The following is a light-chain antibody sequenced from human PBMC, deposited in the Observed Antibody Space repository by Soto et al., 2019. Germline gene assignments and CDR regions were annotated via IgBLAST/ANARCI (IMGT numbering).Light chain of an antibody. CDR3: QQYNSDST. Sequence: DIQMTQSPSSLSASVGDRVTITCRASQSISHYLAWYQHKPGKAPNLLIYDASTLEGGIPSRFSGSGSGTKFTLTISSLQPDDFATYYCQQYNSDSTFGQGTKLGIK. J-gene: IGKJ2*01. V-gene: IGKV1-5*01. CDR2: DAS. CDR1: QSISHY.